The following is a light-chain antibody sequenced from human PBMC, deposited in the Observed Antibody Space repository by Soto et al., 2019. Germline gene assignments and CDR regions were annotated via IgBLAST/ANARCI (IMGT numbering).Light chain of an antibody. CDR1: SSDLGSHNF. V-gene: IGLV2-14*01. J-gene: IGLJ1*01. CDR3: DSYTSSRAYV. CDR2: EVS. Sequence: QSVLTQPPSASGSPGQSVTISCTGTSSDLGSHNFVSWYQQHPGKAPKLIIHEVSNRPSGVSNRFSGSKSGNTASLTISGLQAEDEADYYCDSYTSSRAYVFGIGTKLTVL.